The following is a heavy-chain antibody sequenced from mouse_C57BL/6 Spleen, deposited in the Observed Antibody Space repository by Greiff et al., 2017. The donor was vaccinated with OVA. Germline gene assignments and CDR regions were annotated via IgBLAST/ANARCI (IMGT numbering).Heavy chain of an antibody. CDR1: GYTFTSYT. CDR3: ARSGRQLYYFDY. D-gene: IGHD3-2*01. Sequence: VQLQQSGAELARPGASVKMSCKASGYTFTSYTMHWVKQRPGQGLEWIGYINPSSGYTKYNQKFKDKATLTADKSSSTAYMQLSSLTSEDSAVYYCARSGRQLYYFDYWGQGTTLTVSS. J-gene: IGHJ2*01. CDR2: INPSSGYT. V-gene: IGHV1-4*01.